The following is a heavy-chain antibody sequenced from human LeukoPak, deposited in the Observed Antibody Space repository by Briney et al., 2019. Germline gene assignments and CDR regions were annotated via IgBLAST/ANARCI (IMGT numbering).Heavy chain of an antibody. J-gene: IGHJ4*02. Sequence: PGGSLRLSCAASGFTFSHYYMSWIRQAPGKGLEWVSYISGDGSSISYADSVQGRFTISRDNAKISLYLQMNSLRPEDTAVYYCARGGYYGGDDYWGQGTLVTVSS. V-gene: IGHV3-11*01. CDR3: ARGGYYGGDDY. CDR1: GFTFSHYY. CDR2: ISGDGSSI. D-gene: IGHD4-23*01.